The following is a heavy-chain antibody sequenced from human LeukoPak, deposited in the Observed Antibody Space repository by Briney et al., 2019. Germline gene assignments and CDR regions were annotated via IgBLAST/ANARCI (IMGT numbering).Heavy chain of an antibody. CDR1: GFTFSSYW. CDR3: AREAPPPDYYYNYYMDA. CDR2: IKQDGSEK. J-gene: IGHJ6*03. Sequence: GGSLRLSCAAAGFTFSSYWMTWVRQAPGKGLEWVASIKQDGSEKYYVDSVKGRFTISRDNAKNSLYLQMNSLRAEDTAVYYCAREAPPPDYYYNYYMDAWGKGTTVTVSS. V-gene: IGHV3-7*01.